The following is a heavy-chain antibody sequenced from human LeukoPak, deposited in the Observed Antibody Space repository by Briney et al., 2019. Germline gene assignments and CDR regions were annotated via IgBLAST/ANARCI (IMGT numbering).Heavy chain of an antibody. J-gene: IGHJ4*02. D-gene: IGHD3-22*01. CDR1: GYTFTGYY. CDR2: INPNSGGT. CDR3: ARGSPGYDSSGYYYESQRVFDY. V-gene: IGHV1-2*06. Sequence: GASVKVSCKASGYTFTGYYMHWVRQAPGQGLEWMGRINPNSGGTSYAQKFQGRVTTTRDTSISTAYMELSRLRSDDTAVYYCARGSPGYDSSGYYYESQRVFDYWGQGTLVTVSS.